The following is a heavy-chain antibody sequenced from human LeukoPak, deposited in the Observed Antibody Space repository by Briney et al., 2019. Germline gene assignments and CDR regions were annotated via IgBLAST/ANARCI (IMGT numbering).Heavy chain of an antibody. CDR2: INSDGSST. D-gene: IGHD6-13*01. CDR1: GFTYSSYW. J-gene: IGHJ4*02. V-gene: IGHV3-74*01. Sequence: GGSLRLSCAASGFTYSSYWMHWVRQAPGKGLVWVSRINSDGSSTRYADSVKGRFTISRDNAKNTLYLQMNSLRAEDTAVYYCARGGQQLAFDYWGQGTLVTVSS. CDR3: ARGGQQLAFDY.